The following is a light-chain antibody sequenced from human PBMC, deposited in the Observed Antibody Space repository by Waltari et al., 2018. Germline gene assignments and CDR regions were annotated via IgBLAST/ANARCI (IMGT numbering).Light chain of an antibody. Sequence: EIVLTQSPGTLSLSPGERATLSCRASQSVSSNYLAWYQQRPGQAPRLLSHGSSSRATGSPDRFSGSGSGTDFTLTISRLEPEDFAVYYCQQYGRSWNTFGQGTKLEIK. CDR1: QSVSSNY. CDR2: GSS. J-gene: IGKJ2*01. V-gene: IGKV3-20*01. CDR3: QQYGRSWNT.